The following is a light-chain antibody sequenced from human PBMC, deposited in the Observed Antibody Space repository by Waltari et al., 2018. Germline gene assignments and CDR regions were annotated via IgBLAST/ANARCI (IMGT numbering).Light chain of an antibody. J-gene: IGLJ1*01. CDR2: EGI. Sequence: QSALTQPASVSGTPGQSIPLPCTGTTSDVGNYDLVPWYQQHPGKAPNLLIWEGIKRRSGVSSRFSCSKAGNTAFLTIAGLQAEDEADYYCCSYAGRGTYVFGSGTKVTV. V-gene: IGLV2-23*01. CDR1: TSDVGNYDL. CDR3: CSYAGRGTYV.